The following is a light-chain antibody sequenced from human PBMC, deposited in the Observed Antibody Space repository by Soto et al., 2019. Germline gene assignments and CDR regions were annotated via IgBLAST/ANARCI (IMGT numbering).Light chain of an antibody. V-gene: IGLV2-23*02. CDR1: SSDVGRYNL. CDR3: CSYASSSTYV. CDR2: EVT. J-gene: IGLJ1*01. Sequence: SVLTQPASVSGSPGQSITISCTGTSSDVGRYNLVSWYQQHPGKAPKLMIYEVTKRPSGVSDRFSGSKSGNTASLTISGLQAEDEADYYCCSYASSSTYVFGTGTKVTVL.